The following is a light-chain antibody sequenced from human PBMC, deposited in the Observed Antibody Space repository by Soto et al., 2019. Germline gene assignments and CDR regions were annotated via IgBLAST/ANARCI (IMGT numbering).Light chain of an antibody. Sequence: GDRVTITCRASQSISSWLAWYQQKPGKAPKLLIYDASSLESGVPSRFSGSGSGQESTLTISSLQPDYFATYYRQQYNSYWTFGQGTKVDIK. CDR2: DAS. CDR3: QQYNSYWT. V-gene: IGKV1-5*01. CDR1: QSISSW. J-gene: IGKJ1*01.